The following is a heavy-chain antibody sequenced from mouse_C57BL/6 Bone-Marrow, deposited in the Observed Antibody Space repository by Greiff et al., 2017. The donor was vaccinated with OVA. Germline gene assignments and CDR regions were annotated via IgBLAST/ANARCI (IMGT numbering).Heavy chain of an antibody. CDR3: ARRGTTVPFAY. CDR1: GFTFSSYG. CDR2: ISSGGSYT. Sequence: EVKLVESGGDLVKPGGSLKLSCAASGFTFSSYGMSWVRQTPDKRLEWVATISSGGSYTYYPDSVKGRFTISRDNAKNTLYLQMSSLKSEDTAMYYCARRGTTVPFAYWGQGTLVTVSA. V-gene: IGHV5-6*02. J-gene: IGHJ3*01. D-gene: IGHD1-1*01.